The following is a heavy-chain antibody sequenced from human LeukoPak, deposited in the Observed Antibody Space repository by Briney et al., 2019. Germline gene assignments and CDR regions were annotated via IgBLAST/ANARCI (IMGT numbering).Heavy chain of an antibody. CDR2: INHKGNVN. J-gene: IGHJ6*02. V-gene: IGHV3-7*03. CDR3: ARGGVLDV. D-gene: IGHD3-16*01. Sequence: AGGSLRLSCAASGFTFSSYWMNWARQAPGKGLEWVASINHKGNVNYYVDSVKGRFTISRDNAKNSLYLQMSNLRAEDTAVYFFARGGVLDVWGQGATVTVSS. CDR1: GFTFSSYW.